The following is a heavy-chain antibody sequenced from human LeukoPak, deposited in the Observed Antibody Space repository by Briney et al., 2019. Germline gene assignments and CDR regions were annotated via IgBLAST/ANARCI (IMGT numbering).Heavy chain of an antibody. CDR2: ISGSGGST. J-gene: IGHJ4*02. Sequence: PGGSLRLSCAASGFTFSSYAMSCVRQAPGKGLEWVSAISGSGGSTYYADSVKGRFTISRDNSKNTLYLQMNSLRAEDTAVYYCAKDEELGYSYGAIDYWGQGTLVTVSS. CDR3: AKDEELGYSYGAIDY. CDR1: GFTFSSYA. D-gene: IGHD5-18*01. V-gene: IGHV3-23*01.